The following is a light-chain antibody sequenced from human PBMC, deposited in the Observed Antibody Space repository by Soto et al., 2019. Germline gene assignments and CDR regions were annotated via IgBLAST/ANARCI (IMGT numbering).Light chain of an antibody. CDR3: QQYGSSPIT. J-gene: IGKJ5*01. Sequence: EIVLTQSPGTLSLSPGERATLSCRASQSVSSTYLAWYQQKPGQAPRILLYGTASRATGIPDRFSGSGSGTDFTLPISRLEPEDFAVYYCQQYGSSPITFGQGTRLEIK. V-gene: IGKV3-20*01. CDR2: GTA. CDR1: QSVSSTY.